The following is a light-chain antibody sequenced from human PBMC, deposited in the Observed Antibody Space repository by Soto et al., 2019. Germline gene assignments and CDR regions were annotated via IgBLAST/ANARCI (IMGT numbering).Light chain of an antibody. J-gene: IGLJ2*01. CDR3: CSYAGSSLVV. CDR1: SSDVGSYNL. V-gene: IGLV2-23*02. CDR2: EVS. Sequence: QSALTQPASVSGSPGQSITISCTGTSSDVGSYNLVSWYQQHPGKAPKLMIYEVSKRPSGVSNRFSGSKSGNPASLTISGLPAEDEADYYCCSYAGSSLVVFGGGTKLTVL.